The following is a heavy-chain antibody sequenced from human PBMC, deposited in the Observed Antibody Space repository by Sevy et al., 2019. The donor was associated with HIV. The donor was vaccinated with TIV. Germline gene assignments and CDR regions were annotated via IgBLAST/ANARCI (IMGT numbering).Heavy chain of an antibody. D-gene: IGHD5-18*01. CDR3: ARDLGYSYGFDY. Sequence: GGSLRLSCAASGFTFSSYSMNWVRQAPGKGLEWVSSISSSSSYIYYADSVKGRFTISRDNAKNSLYLQMNSLRAEDTAVYYCARDLGYSYGFDYWGQGTLVTVSS. V-gene: IGHV3-21*01. CDR1: GFTFSSYS. J-gene: IGHJ4*02. CDR2: ISSSSSYI.